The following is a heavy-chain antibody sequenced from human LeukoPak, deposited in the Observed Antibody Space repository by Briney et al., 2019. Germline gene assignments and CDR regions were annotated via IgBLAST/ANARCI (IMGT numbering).Heavy chain of an antibody. Sequence: PSQTLSLTCTVSGDSISDVTYFWSWIRQLPGKGLEWIGYIYYSGYTFYSPSLKSRVFISFDTSKNLFSLNFSSVTAADTAVYYCARGGFFGSGSLFDSWGQGTLVTVSS. CDR3: ARGGFFGSGSLFDS. J-gene: IGHJ4*02. CDR1: GDSISDVTYF. D-gene: IGHD3-10*01. V-gene: IGHV4-31*03. CDR2: IYYSGYT.